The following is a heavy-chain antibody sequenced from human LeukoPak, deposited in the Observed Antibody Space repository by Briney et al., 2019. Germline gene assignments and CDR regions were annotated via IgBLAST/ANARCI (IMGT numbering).Heavy chain of an antibody. D-gene: IGHD5-18*01. J-gene: IGHJ4*02. V-gene: IGHV4-34*01. CDR2: INHRGST. CDR3: ASRRIQLCSVPDDY. CDR1: GGSFSGYY. Sequence: SETLSLTCAVYGGSFSGYYWSWIRQPPGKGLEWIGEINHRGSTNYNPSLKSRVPISVDTSKDQSSLKLRSVTPADTAVYYCASRRIQLCSVPDDYWGQGTLVTVSS.